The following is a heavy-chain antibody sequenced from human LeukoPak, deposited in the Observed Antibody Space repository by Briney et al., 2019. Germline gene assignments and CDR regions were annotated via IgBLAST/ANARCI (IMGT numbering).Heavy chain of an antibody. Sequence: PSETLSLTCAVYGGSFSGYYWSWIRQPPGKGLEWIGEINHSGSTNYNPSLKSRVTISVDTSKNQFSLKLSSVTAADTAVYYCARGKYGDTKPYYFDYWGQGTLVTVSS. CDR2: INHSGST. D-gene: IGHD4-17*01. V-gene: IGHV4-34*01. J-gene: IGHJ4*02. CDR1: GGSFSGYY. CDR3: ARGKYGDTKPYYFDY.